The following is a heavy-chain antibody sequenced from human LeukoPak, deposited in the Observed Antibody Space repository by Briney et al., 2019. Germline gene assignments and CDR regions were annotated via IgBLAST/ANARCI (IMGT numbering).Heavy chain of an antibody. CDR3: AGGPGFLIDC. D-gene: IGHD3-3*01. CDR2: IKQDGSEK. Sequence: GGSPRLSCAASGFTFSSYWMSWVGQAPGKGLEWVANIKQDGSEKHYVDSVKGRLTISRDNAKNLLYLQMNSLRVEDTAVYYCAGGPGFLIDCWGQGTLVTVSS. CDR1: GFTFSSYW. J-gene: IGHJ4*02. V-gene: IGHV3-7*03.